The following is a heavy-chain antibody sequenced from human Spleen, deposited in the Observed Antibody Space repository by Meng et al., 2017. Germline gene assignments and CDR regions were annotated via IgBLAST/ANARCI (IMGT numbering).Heavy chain of an antibody. Sequence: GESLKISCAASGFIFSNYWVHWVRQAPGKGLVWVSRINSDGRSTIYADSVKGRFTISRDNAKNTLYLQMNSLRSEDTAVYYCARGGDGAIDYWGQGTLVTVSS. CDR3: ARGGDGAIDY. J-gene: IGHJ4*02. D-gene: IGHD4/OR15-4a*01. CDR1: GFIFSNYW. V-gene: IGHV3-74*01. CDR2: INSDGRST.